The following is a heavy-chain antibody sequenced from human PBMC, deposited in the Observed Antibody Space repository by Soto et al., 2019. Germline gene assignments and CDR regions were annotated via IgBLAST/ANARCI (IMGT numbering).Heavy chain of an antibody. D-gene: IGHD4-4*01. J-gene: IGHJ6*02. CDR3: ATQSYSNSGAYYYYAMDV. V-gene: IGHV4-30-2*01. CDR1: GGSISSGGYS. CDR2: IYQSGST. Sequence: PSETLSLTCAVSGGSISSGGYSWSWIRQPPGKGLEWIGYIYQSGSTYYNPSRKSRVTISVDRSRNQFSRKLSSVPAADTAVYFCATQSYSNSGAYYYYAMDVWGQGTTVAVSS.